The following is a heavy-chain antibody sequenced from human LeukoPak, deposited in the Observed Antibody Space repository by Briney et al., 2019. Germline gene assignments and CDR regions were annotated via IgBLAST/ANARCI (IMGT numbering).Heavy chain of an antibody. CDR3: ARGILGVEIIVVVVAAWSNYGMDV. V-gene: IGHV1-2*02. D-gene: IGHD2-15*01. CDR1: GYSFTAYY. J-gene: IGHJ6*02. CDR2: INPNSGAT. Sequence: GASVKVSCKTSGYSFTAYYIHWVRQAPGQGLELMGWINPNSGATNYAQKFQGRVTMTRDTSISTVYMDLNRLTSDDTAVYYCARGILGVEIIVVVVAAWSNYGMDVWGQGTTVTVSS.